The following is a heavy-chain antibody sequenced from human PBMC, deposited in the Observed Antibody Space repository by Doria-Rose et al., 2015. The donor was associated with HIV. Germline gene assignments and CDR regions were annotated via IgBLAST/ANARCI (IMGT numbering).Heavy chain of an antibody. V-gene: IGHV3-21*03. CDR1: GFTLSRYS. Sequence: VQLVQSGGGLVEPGGSLRLSCAASGFTLSRYSMNWVRQAPGKGLEWVSSISSSSEYIYYVDSVQGRFTISRDNAKNSVYLQMNSLRTEDTAVYYCARDHYDSGGYYRDWGQGTLVTVSS. J-gene: IGHJ4*02. D-gene: IGHD3-22*01. CDR3: ARDHYDSGGYYRD. CDR2: ISSSSEYI.